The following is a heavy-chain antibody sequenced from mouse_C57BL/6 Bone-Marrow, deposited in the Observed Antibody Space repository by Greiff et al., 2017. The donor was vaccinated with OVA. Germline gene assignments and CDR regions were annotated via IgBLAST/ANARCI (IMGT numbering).Heavy chain of an antibody. Sequence: LQQSGGGLVQPGGSMKLSCVASGFTFSNYWMNWVRQSPEKGLEWVAQIRLKSDNYATHYAESVKGRFTISIDDFKSRVYLKMNHLTAEDTGIYYCTENDCYSEGVAYWGQGTLVTVSA. CDR1: GFTFSNYW. CDR2: IRLKSDNYAT. D-gene: IGHD2-3*01. CDR3: TENDCYSEGVAY. V-gene: IGHV6-3*01. J-gene: IGHJ3*01.